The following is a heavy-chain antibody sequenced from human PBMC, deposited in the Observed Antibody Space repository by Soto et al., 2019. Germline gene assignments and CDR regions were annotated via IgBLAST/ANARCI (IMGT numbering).Heavy chain of an antibody. CDR2: ISYDGSNK. Sequence: QVQLVESGGGVVQPGRSLRISCAASGFTFSSYAMHWVRQAPGKGLEWVAVISYDGSNKYYADSVKGRFTISRDNSKNTLYLQMNSLRAEDTAVYYCARERGSYYYYYYYGMDVWGQGTTVTVSS. CDR1: GFTFSSYA. CDR3: ARERGSYYYYYYYGMDV. V-gene: IGHV3-30-3*01. J-gene: IGHJ6*02. D-gene: IGHD1-26*01.